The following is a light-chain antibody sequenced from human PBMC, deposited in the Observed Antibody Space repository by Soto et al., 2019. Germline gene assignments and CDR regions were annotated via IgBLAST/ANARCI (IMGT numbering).Light chain of an antibody. CDR2: DAS. J-gene: IGKJ5*01. CDR1: ETISTW. CDR3: QQYNNNPS. Sequence: DIQMTQSPSTLSASVGDRVTLTCRASETISTWLAWYQHKPGKAPKLLIFDASTLQRGVPSRFSGSGSGTEFTLTISSLQPDDFATYYCQQYNNNPSFGQGTRLEIK. V-gene: IGKV1-5*01.